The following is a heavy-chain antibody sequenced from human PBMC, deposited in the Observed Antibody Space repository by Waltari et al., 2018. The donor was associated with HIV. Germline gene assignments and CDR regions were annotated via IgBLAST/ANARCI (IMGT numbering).Heavy chain of an antibody. CDR1: GFSFSSYS. CDR3: ARARGYSYGYEDY. V-gene: IGHV3-48*04. Sequence: EVQLVESGGDLVQPGGSLRLSCAASGFSFSSYSMNWVRQAPGTGLRWISYISKSGNTIDYADSVKGLCTISRDNAKNSLSLQMHSLRAEDTAVYYCARARGYSYGYEDYWGQGALVTVSS. CDR2: ISKSGNTI. J-gene: IGHJ4*02. D-gene: IGHD5-18*01.